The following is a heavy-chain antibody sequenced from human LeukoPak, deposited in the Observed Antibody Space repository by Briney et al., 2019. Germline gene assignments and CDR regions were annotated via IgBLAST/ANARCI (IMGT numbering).Heavy chain of an antibody. V-gene: IGHV3-74*01. CDR1: GFSFRSFW. Sequence: GGSLRLSCAASGFSFRSFWMHWVRQPPGEGLVWVSRTNEYGSITDYADSAKDRFTISTDNAENTLYLQMNSLRADGSAVYYCARDVAGPGSLWGPGTRVTVSS. CDR2: TNEYGSIT. CDR3: ARDVAGPGSL. J-gene: IGHJ4*02. D-gene: IGHD3-10*01.